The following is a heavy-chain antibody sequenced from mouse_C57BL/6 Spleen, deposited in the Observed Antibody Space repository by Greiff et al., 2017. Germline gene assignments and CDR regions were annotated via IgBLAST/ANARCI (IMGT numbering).Heavy chain of an antibody. CDR3: ARAHYYAMDY. CDR1: GFTFSDYY. Sequence: EVNVVESEGGLVQPGSSMKLSCTASGFTFSDYYMAWVRQVPEKGLEWVANINYDGSSTYYLDSLKSRFIISRDNAKNILYLQMSSLKSEDTATYYCARAHYYAMDYWGQGTSVTVSS. J-gene: IGHJ4*01. CDR2: INYDGSST. V-gene: IGHV5-16*01.